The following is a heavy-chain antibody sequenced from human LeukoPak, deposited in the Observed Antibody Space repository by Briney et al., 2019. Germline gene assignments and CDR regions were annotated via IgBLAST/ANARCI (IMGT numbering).Heavy chain of an antibody. D-gene: IGHD5-18*01. CDR2: IYSSGST. CDR3: ATNGGYTSGYYFDS. V-gene: IGHV4-61*02. Sequence: PSETLSLTCTVSGGSISSGSYYWSWIRQPAGKGLEWIGRIYSSGSTICNPSLKSRVTVSVGPSKKQFSLKLSSVTASDTAVYYCATNGGYTSGYYFDSWGQGTLVTVSS. CDR1: GGSISSGSYY. J-gene: IGHJ4*02.